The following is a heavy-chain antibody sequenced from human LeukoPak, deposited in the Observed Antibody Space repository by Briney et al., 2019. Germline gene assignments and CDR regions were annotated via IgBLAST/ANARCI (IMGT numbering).Heavy chain of an antibody. D-gene: IGHD4-17*01. CDR3: ARLSPSYGDFMFDY. CDR2: IYYSGST. V-gene: IGHV4-59*08. J-gene: IGHJ4*02. CDR1: GGSISSYY. Sequence: SETLSLTCTVSGGSISSYYWSWTRQPPGKGLEWIGYIYYSGSTNYNPSLKSRVTISVDTSKNQFSLKLSSVTAADTAVYYCARLSPSYGDFMFDYWGQGTLVTVSS.